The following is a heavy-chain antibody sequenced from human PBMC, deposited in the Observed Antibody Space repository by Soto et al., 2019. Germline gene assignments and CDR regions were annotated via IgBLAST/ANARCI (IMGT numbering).Heavy chain of an antibody. CDR2: ISSSSGSI. J-gene: IGHJ4*02. CDR3: TTDLVHEGSGYPHFDY. Sequence: PGGSLRLSCAAAGFTVDSYSIHWVRQAPGKGLEWVSYISSSSGSIFYAAPVKGRFTISRDDSKNTLYLQMNSLKTEDTAVYYCTTDLVHEGSGYPHFDYWGQGTLVTVSS. CDR1: GFTVDSYS. D-gene: IGHD3-10*01. V-gene: IGHV3-15*01.